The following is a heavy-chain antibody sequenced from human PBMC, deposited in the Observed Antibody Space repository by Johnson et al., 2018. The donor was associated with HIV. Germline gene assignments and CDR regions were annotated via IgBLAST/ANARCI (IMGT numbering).Heavy chain of an antibody. Sequence: VLLVESGGGLVQPGGSLRLSCAASRFTFSSYAMNWVRQAPGKGLEWVSSISANGDSTYYADSVKGRFTISRDNPKNTFYLQMNSLRAEDTAVYYCARVPNDAFDIWGQGTMVTVSS. V-gene: IGHV3-23*04. J-gene: IGHJ3*02. CDR2: ISANGDST. CDR1: RFTFSSYA. CDR3: ARVPNDAFDI.